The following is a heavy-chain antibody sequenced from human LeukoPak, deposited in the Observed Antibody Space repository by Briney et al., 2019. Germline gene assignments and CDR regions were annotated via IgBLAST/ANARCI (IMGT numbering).Heavy chain of an antibody. D-gene: IGHD2-2*01. CDR1: GGSFSGYF. Sequence: SETLSLTCLVYGGSFSGYFWSWIRQPPGKGLEWIGEINHSGSTNYNPSLKSRVTISVDTSKNQFSLKLSSVTAADTAVYYCARHRYGSDTSCFGFWGQGTLVTVSS. V-gene: IGHV4-34*01. J-gene: IGHJ4*02. CDR3: ARHRYGSDTSCFGF. CDR2: INHSGST.